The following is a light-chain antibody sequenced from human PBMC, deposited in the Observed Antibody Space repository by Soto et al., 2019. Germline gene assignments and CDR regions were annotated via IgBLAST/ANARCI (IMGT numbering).Light chain of an antibody. CDR2: DAS. CDR1: QSISSW. J-gene: IGKJ1*01. Sequence: DIQMTQSPSTLSASVGDRVTITCRASQSISSWLAWYQQKPGKAPKVLIYDASSLEYGVPSRFSGSGSGTEFTLTIRSLQPDDFATYYCQQYNSYSTFGQGTKVDIK. CDR3: QQYNSYST. V-gene: IGKV1-5*01.